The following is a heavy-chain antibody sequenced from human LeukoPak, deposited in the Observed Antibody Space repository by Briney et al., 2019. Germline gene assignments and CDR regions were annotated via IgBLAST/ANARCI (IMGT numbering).Heavy chain of an antibody. Sequence: PGGSLRLSCAASGFTFSNYWMNWVRQAPGKGLEWVANIKQDGSAKYCVDSVKGRFTISRDNAKNSLYLQMNSLGAEDTAVYYCARTIREQWLTIDYWGQGTLVTFSS. D-gene: IGHD6-19*01. CDR2: IKQDGSAK. J-gene: IGHJ4*02. V-gene: IGHV3-7*04. CDR1: GFTFSNYW. CDR3: ARTIREQWLTIDY.